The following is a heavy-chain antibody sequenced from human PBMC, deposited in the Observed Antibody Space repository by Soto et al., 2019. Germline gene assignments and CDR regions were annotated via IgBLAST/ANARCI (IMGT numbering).Heavy chain of an antibody. CDR2: ITGSGAST. Sequence: VQLLESGGGLIQPGGSLRLSCAASGFTFSSYAISWVRQAPGMGLQWVSTITGSGASTYYAASVKGRFTISRDNSANTLYLQMNSLRAEDTAFYFCAKPATVYTSSSGNDFWGQGTLVTVSS. V-gene: IGHV3-23*01. D-gene: IGHD6-6*01. CDR1: GFTFSSYA. J-gene: IGHJ4*02. CDR3: AKPATVYTSSSGNDF.